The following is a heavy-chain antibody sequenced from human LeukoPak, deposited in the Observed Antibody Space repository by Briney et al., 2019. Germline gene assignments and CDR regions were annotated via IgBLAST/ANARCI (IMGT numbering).Heavy chain of an antibody. CDR1: GGTFSSYA. Sequence: SVKVSCKASGGTFSSYAISWVRQAPGQGLEWMGRIIPIFGTANYAQKFQGRVTITTDESTSTAYMELSSLRSEDTAVYYCATDPTAQYSGSFTANWYSDLWGRGTLVTVSS. V-gene: IGHV1-69*05. D-gene: IGHD1-26*01. CDR3: ATDPTAQYSGSFTANWYSDL. J-gene: IGHJ2*01. CDR2: IIPIFGTA.